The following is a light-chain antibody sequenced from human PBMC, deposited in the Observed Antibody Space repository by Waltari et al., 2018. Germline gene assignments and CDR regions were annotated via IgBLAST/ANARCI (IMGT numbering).Light chain of an antibody. V-gene: IGKV1-NL1*01. Sequence: DIQMTQSPSSLSASAGDRVTITCRTSQDVRNSVAWYQQRPGKAPSLLVYDASTLEGGVPSRFRGGGSGTEYTLTIDGLQPEDFATYYCQHFSRTPCTFGQGTKL. CDR2: DAS. CDR3: QHFSRTPCT. J-gene: IGKJ2*02. CDR1: QDVRNS.